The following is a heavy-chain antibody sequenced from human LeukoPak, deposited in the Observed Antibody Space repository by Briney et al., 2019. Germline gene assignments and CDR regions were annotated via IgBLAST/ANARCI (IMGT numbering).Heavy chain of an antibody. V-gene: IGHV3-9*01. CDR2: ISWNSGSI. CDR3: AKDISYSSSWYYFDY. CDR1: GFTFDDYA. J-gene: IGHJ4*02. D-gene: IGHD6-13*01. Sequence: QPGRSLRLSCAASGFTFDDYAMHWVRHAPGKGLEWVSGISWNSGSIGYADSVKGRFTISRDNAKNSLYLQMNSLRAEDTALYYCAKDISYSSSWYYFDYWGQGTLVTVSS.